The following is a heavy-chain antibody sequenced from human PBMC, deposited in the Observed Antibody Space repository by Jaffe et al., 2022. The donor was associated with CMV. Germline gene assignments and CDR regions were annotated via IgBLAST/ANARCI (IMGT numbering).Heavy chain of an antibody. CDR2: IGTAGDT. V-gene: IGHV3-13*01. D-gene: IGHD6-6*01. Sequence: EVQLVESGGGLVQPGGSLRLSCAASGFTFSSYDMHWVRQATGKGLEWVSAIGTAGDTYYPGSVKGRFTISRENAKNSLYLQMNSLRAGDTAVYYCARARRQLVGKKLYYYYYGMDVWGQGTTVTVSS. CDR1: GFTFSSYD. J-gene: IGHJ6*02. CDR3: ARARRQLVGKKLYYYYYGMDV.